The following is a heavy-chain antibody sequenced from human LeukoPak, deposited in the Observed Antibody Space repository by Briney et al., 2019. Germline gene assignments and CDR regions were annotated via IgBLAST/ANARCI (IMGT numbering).Heavy chain of an antibody. Sequence: SETLSLTCTVSGGSISSGSYYWSWLRQPAGKGLEWIGRIYTSGSTNYNPSLKSRVTISVDTSKNQFSLKLSSVTAADTAVYYCARDAIAAAAGGFYYYYYMDVWGKGTTVTVSS. CDR1: GGSISSGSYY. J-gene: IGHJ6*03. D-gene: IGHD6-13*01. CDR2: IYTSGST. V-gene: IGHV4-61*02. CDR3: ARDAIAAAAGGFYYYYYMDV.